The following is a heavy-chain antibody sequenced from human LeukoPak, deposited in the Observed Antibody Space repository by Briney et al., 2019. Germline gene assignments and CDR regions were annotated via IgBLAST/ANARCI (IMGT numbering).Heavy chain of an antibody. Sequence: GGSLRLSCAASGFTFSSYAMNWVRQAPGKGLEWVSTISGSAYSTYYADSVKGRFAISRDNSKNTLYLQMNSLRVEDTAVYHCAKDLVSGWPSFDYWGQGTLVTVSS. CDR2: ISGSAYST. V-gene: IGHV3-23*01. J-gene: IGHJ4*02. CDR1: GFTFSSYA. CDR3: AKDLVSGWPSFDY. D-gene: IGHD6-19*01.